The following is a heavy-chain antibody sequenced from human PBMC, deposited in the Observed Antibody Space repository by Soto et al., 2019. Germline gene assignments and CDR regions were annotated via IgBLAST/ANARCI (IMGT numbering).Heavy chain of an antibody. V-gene: IGHV1-46*03. J-gene: IGHJ4*02. CDR2: FNPSGVIT. CDR1: GYTLIHYY. Sequence: QVQLVQSGAEVKKPGASVKISCQASGYTLIHYYIHWVRQAPGQGLEWLGIFNPSGVITSDTQKFPSRLTMTGDMSTSTFYMELSSLTHDDTAVYYCARDSRTVVTGFDFWGQGTLVTVSS. CDR3: ARDSRTVVTGFDF. D-gene: IGHD3-22*01.